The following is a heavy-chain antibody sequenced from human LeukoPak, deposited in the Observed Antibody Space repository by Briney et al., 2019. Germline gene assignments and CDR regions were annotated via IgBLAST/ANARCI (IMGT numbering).Heavy chain of an antibody. V-gene: IGHV5-51*01. D-gene: IGHD2-15*01. J-gene: IGHJ5*02. CDR1: GYSFTSYW. Sequence: GESLKISCKGSGYSFTSYWIGWGRQMHGKGLEWMGIIYPGDSDTRYSPSFQGQVTISADKSISTAYLQWSSLKASDTAMYYCAIQESEAAENWIDPWGQGTLVTVSS. CDR3: AIQESEAAENWIDP. CDR2: IYPGDSDT.